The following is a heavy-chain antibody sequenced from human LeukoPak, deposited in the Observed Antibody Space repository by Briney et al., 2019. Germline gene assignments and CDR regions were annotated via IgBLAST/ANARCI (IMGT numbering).Heavy chain of an antibody. Sequence: GESLKISCKGSGYSFTSYWIGWVRQMPGKGLEWMGIIYPGDSDTRYSPSFQGQVTISADKSISTAYLQWSSLKASDTAMYYCARRRGCSSTSCYDEYYFDYWGQGTLVTVSS. CDR2: IYPGDSDT. CDR3: ARRRGCSSTSCYDEYYFDY. V-gene: IGHV5-51*01. D-gene: IGHD2-2*01. J-gene: IGHJ4*02. CDR1: GYSFTSYW.